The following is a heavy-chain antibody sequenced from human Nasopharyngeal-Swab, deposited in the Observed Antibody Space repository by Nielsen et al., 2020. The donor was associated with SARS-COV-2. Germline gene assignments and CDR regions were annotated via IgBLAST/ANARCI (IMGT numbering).Heavy chain of an antibody. CDR3: AADQGVQGARGDY. CDR2: IVVGSGNT. J-gene: IGHJ4*02. D-gene: IGHD3-10*01. CDR1: GLTFTSSA. V-gene: IGHV1-58*01. Sequence: SVKVSCKASGLTFTSSAVQWVRQARGQRLEWIGWIVVGSGNTNHAQKFQERVTITRDMSTSTAYMELSSLRSEDTAVYYCAADQGVQGARGDYWGQGTLVTVSS.